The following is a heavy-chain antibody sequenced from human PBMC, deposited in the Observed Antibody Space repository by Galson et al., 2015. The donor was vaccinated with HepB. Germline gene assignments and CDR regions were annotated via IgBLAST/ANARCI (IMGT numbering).Heavy chain of an antibody. V-gene: IGHV4-4*07. CDR1: GGSINNYY. Sequence: ETLSLTCIVSGGSINNYYWSWIRQSAGKGLEWMGRIYVGGSTSDNPSLKSRITLSADTSKNQLSLKLTSVTAADTAVYYCARDRRGGGYCRSSSSWSYFDYWGHGALVTVSS. CDR3: ARDRRGGGYCRSSSSWSYFDY. J-gene: IGHJ4*01. D-gene: IGHD2-2*01. CDR2: IYVGGST.